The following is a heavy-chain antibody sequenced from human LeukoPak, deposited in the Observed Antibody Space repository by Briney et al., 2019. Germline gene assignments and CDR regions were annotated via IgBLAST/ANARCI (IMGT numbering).Heavy chain of an antibody. J-gene: IGHJ4*02. CDR2: ISGSGGST. Sequence: PGGSLRLSCAASGFTFSSYAMSWVRQAPGKGLEWVSAISGSGGSTYYADSVKGRFTISRDNSKNTLYLQMNSLRAEDTAVYYCAKGPLTYYYDSSGLSHFDYWGQGTLVTVSS. D-gene: IGHD3-22*01. CDR3: AKGPLTYYYDSSGLSHFDY. V-gene: IGHV3-23*01. CDR1: GFTFSSYA.